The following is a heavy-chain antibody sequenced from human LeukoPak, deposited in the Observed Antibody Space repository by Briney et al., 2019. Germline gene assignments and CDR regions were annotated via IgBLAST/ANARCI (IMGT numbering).Heavy chain of an antibody. Sequence: SETLSLTCTVSGGSISSSNFYWGWIRQPPGKGLEWIGNIYYSGSTYYNPSLKSRVTISVDTSKNQFSLKLSSVTAADTAIYYCARDTPGGSGSYPIDYWGQGTLVTVSS. D-gene: IGHD3-10*01. V-gene: IGHV4-39*07. CDR2: IYYSGST. CDR3: ARDTPGGSGSYPIDY. J-gene: IGHJ4*02. CDR1: GGSISSSNFY.